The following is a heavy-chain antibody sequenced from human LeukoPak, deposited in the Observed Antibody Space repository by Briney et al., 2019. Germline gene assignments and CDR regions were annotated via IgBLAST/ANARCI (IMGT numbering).Heavy chain of an antibody. CDR3: ARQSRFGEFDY. V-gene: IGHV5-51*01. J-gene: IGHJ4*02. CDR2: IYPGDSDA. CDR1: GYSFTNYW. D-gene: IGHD3-10*01. Sequence: GESLKVSCKGSGYSFTNYWIGWVRQMPGKGLEWMGIIYPGDSDARYSPSFQGQVTISADKSINTAYLQWSSLKASDTAMYYCARQSRFGEFDYWGQGTLVTVSS.